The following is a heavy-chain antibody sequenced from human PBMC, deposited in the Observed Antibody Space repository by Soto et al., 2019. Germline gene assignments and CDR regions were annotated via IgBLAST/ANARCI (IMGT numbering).Heavy chain of an antibody. CDR3: ARDNRLAVAGKYYYAMDV. V-gene: IGHV3-11*05. Sequence: GGSLSLSCAASGFTFSDYYMSWIRQAPGKGLEWVSYISSSSSYTNYADSVKGRFTISRDNAKNSLYLQMNSLRAEDTAVYYCARDNRLAVAGKYYYAMDVWGQGTTVT. CDR2: ISSSSSYT. CDR1: GFTFSDYY. D-gene: IGHD6-19*01. J-gene: IGHJ6*02.